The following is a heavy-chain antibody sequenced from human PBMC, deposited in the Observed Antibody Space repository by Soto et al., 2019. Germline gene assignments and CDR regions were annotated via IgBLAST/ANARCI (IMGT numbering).Heavy chain of an antibody. Sequence: QGQLQESGPGLVKPSETLSLPCTVSGDSISTYNWGWIRQPPGKGLEWIGCIYYSGVTNYNPSLKSRVTISVDTPKNQLSLKLNSVTAADTAVYYCARVAADIASWLDPWGQGTLVTVSS. CDR3: ARVAADIASWLDP. V-gene: IGHV4-59*01. CDR2: IYYSGVT. CDR1: GDSISTYN. J-gene: IGHJ5*02. D-gene: IGHD5-12*01.